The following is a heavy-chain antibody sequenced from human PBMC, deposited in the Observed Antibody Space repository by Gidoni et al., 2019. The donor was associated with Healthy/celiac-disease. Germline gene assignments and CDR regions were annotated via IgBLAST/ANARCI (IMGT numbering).Heavy chain of an antibody. CDR1: GGSISSSSYY. CDR2: IYYSGST. V-gene: IGHV4-39*01. Sequence: QLQLQESGPGLVKPSETLSLTCTVSGGSISSSSYYWGWFRQPPGKGLEWIGSIYYSGSTYYNPSLKSRVTISVDTSKNQFSLKLSSVTAADTAVYYCARGRRPRYSSSWYVGYFDYWGQGTLVTVSS. J-gene: IGHJ4*02. CDR3: ARGRRPRYSSSWYVGYFDY. D-gene: IGHD6-13*01.